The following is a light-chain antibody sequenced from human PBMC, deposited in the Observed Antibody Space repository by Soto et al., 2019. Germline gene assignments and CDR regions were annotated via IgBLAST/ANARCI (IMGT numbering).Light chain of an antibody. CDR2: GSD. J-gene: IGLJ2*01. CDR3: AAWDDSLDGPT. V-gene: IGLV1-44*01. CDR1: TSNIGTYT. Sequence: QSVLSQPPSTSGTPGQRVTISCSGGTSNIGTYTVSWYQQFPETAPRLLIYGSDRRPSGVPDRFSGSKSGTSASLSIGGLHSEDEAHYYCAAWDDSLDGPTFGGGTKRPS.